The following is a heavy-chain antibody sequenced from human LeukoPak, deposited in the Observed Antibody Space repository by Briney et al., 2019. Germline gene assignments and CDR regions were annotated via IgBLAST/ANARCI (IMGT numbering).Heavy chain of an antibody. V-gene: IGHV1-46*01. J-gene: IGHJ4*02. CDR3: ARVGGYCSSTSCSIDY. D-gene: IGHD2-2*01. CDR2: INPSGGST. CDR1: GYTFTSYY. Sequence: GASVKVSCKASGYTFTSYYMHWVRQAPGQGLEWMGIINPSGGSTSYAQKFQGRVTMTRDTSTSTVYMELSSLRSEDTAVYYCARVGGYCSSTSCSIDYRGQGTLVTVSS.